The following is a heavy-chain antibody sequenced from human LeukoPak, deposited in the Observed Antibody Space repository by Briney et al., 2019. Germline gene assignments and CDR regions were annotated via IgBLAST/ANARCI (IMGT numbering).Heavy chain of an antibody. CDR2: ISWNSGSI. V-gene: IGHV3-9*01. CDR3: AKDIRYYDSSGYSPEWYYYYGMDV. D-gene: IGHD3-22*01. CDR1: GFTFDDYA. J-gene: IGHJ6*02. Sequence: GRSLRLSCAASGFTFDDYAMHWVRQAPGKGLEWVSGISWNSGSIGYADSVKGRFTISRDNAKNSLYLQMNSLRAEDTALYYCAKDIRYYDSSGYSPEWYYYYGMDVWGQGTTVTVSS.